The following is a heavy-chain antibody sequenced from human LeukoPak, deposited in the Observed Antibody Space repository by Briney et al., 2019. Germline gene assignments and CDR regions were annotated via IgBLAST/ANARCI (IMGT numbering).Heavy chain of an antibody. D-gene: IGHD4-23*01. CDR1: GFTFSSYA. V-gene: IGHV3-33*01. CDR3: ARGTHYGGNSVFHSDY. J-gene: IGHJ4*02. CDR2: IWYDGSNK. Sequence: PGGSLRLSCAASGFTFSSYAMNWVRQAPGKGLEWVAVIWYDGSNKFYADSVKGRFTISRDNSKNTLYLQMNSLRAEDTAMYYCARGTHYGGNSVFHSDYWGQGTLVTVSS.